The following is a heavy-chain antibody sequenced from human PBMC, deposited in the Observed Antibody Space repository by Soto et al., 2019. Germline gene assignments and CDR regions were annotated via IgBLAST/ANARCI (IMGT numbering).Heavy chain of an antibody. D-gene: IGHD6-13*01. CDR1: GYTFTSYY. V-gene: IGHV1-46*01. J-gene: IGHJ3*02. CDR2: INPSGGST. Sequence: ASVKVSCKASGYTFTSYYMHWVRQAPGQGLEWMGIINPSGGSTSYAQKFQGRVTMTRDTSTSTVYMELSSLRSEDTAVYYCARVIAAAGLDDALDIWGQGPMVTVS. CDR3: ARVIAAAGLDDALDI.